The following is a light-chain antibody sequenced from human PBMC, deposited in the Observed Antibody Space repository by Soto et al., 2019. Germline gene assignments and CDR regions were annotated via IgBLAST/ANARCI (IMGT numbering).Light chain of an antibody. V-gene: IGKV3-20*01. CDR3: QRYGSSPPLT. J-gene: IGKJ4*01. CDR1: ERISSSF. CDR2: GAS. Sequence: EFVLTQSPGTLSLSPGERATLSCRASERISSSFLAWYQQKPGQAPRLLIYGASSRATGIPDRFSGSGSGTDFNLTISRREPEAFAVYYCQRYGSSPPLTFGGGTKVEIK.